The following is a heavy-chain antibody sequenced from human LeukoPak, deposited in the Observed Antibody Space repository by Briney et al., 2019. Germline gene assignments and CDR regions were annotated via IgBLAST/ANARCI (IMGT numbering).Heavy chain of an antibody. V-gene: IGHV3-23*01. CDR3: AKDRCSINSCYSDY. CDR1: GFTFSSYV. Sequence: GGSLRLSCAASGFTFSSYVMSWVRQAPGKGLDWVSYMSGSGGSTYYADSVKGRFTISRDNSKNTLYLQMNSLRAEDTAVYYCAKDRCSINSCYSDYWGQGTLVTVSS. J-gene: IGHJ4*02. D-gene: IGHD2-2*01. CDR2: MSGSGGST.